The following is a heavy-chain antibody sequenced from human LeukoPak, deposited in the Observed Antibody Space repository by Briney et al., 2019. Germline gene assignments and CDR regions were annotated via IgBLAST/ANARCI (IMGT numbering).Heavy chain of an antibody. CDR3: AKVYAPYGGXGGPFDX. D-gene: IGHD4-23*01. V-gene: IGHV3-23*01. CDR2: LSGSGVNT. Sequence: GGSLRLTCAASGLTFSSYAMSWVRQAPGKGLEWVSGLSGSGVNTYYADSVKGRFTIFRDNSKNTVYLQVNSLRADDTAIYYCAKVYAPYGGXGGPFDXWGQGTLVTVS. J-gene: IGHJ4*02. CDR1: GLTFSSYA.